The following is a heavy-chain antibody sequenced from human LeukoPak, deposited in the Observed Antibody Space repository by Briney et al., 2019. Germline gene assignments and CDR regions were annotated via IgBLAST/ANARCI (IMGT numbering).Heavy chain of an antibody. CDR3: ARGTRFYYYGMDV. D-gene: IGHD3-3*01. CDR2: INHSGST. V-gene: IGHV4-34*01. Sequence: MTSETLSLTCAVYGGSFSGYYWSWIRQPPGKGLEWIGEINHSGSTNYNPSLKSRVTISVDTSKSQFSLKLSSVTAADTAVYYCARGTRFYYYGMDVWGQGTTVAVSS. J-gene: IGHJ6*02. CDR1: GGSFSGYY.